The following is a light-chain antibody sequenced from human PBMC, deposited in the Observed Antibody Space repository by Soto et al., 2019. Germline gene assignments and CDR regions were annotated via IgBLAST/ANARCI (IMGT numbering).Light chain of an antibody. CDR1: QGISSY. CDR3: QHLNSYPPYT. J-gene: IGKJ2*01. CDR2: AAS. Sequence: DIQLTQSPSFLSASVGDRVTITCRASQGISSYLAWYQQKPGKAPKLLIYAASTLQSGVPSRFSGSGCGTEFTLTISSLQPEDFATYYCQHLNSYPPYTFGQGTKLEIK. V-gene: IGKV1-9*01.